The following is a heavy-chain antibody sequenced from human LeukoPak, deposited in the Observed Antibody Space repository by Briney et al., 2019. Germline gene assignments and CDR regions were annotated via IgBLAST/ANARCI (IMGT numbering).Heavy chain of an antibody. CDR1: GGTFSSYA. CDR2: FNPASGGT. J-gene: IGHJ3*02. V-gene: IGHV1-2*02. Sequence: ASVKVSRKASGGTFSSYAISWVRQAPGQGLEWMGWFNPASGGTKYAQKFQGRVTMTRDTSINTAYMELSSLGLDDTAVYYCARGLYYGGNQRAHDAFDIWGQGTLVTVSS. D-gene: IGHD4-23*01. CDR3: ARGLYYGGNQRAHDAFDI.